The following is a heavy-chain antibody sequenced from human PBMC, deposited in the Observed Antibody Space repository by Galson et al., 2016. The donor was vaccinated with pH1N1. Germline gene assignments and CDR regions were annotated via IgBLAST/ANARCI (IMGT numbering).Heavy chain of an antibody. Sequence: LSLTCTVSGGSISSGGYYWSWIRQHPGKGLEWIGYIYYSGSTYYNPSLKSRVIISGDTSKNQFSLNLSSVTAADTAVYYCVRAYYDSSPRNWFDPWGQGTLVTVSS. CDR2: IYYSGST. CDR3: VRAYYDSSPRNWFDP. V-gene: IGHV4-31*03. CDR1: GGSISSGGYY. D-gene: IGHD3-22*01. J-gene: IGHJ5*02.